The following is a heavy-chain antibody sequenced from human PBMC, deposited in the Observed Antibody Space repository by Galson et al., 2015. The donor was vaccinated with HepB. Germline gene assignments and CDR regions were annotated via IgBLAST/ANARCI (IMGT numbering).Heavy chain of an antibody. D-gene: IGHD3-9*01. CDR2: IWYDGSNK. V-gene: IGHV3-33*01. CDR3: ARDLQYDILTKKRTFHYYGMDV. Sequence: SLRLSCAASGFTFSSYGMHWVRQAPGKGLEWVAVIWYDGSNKYYADSVKGRFTISRDNSKNTLYLQMNSLRAEDTAVYYCARDLQYDILTKKRTFHYYGMDVWGQGTTVTVSS. J-gene: IGHJ6*02. CDR1: GFTFSSYG.